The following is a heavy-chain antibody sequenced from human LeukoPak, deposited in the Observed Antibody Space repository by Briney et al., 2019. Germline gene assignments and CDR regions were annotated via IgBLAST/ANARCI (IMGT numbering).Heavy chain of an antibody. D-gene: IGHD5-24*01. CDR3: ARDRRDGYNYATKYYFDY. V-gene: IGHV4-59*11. J-gene: IGHJ4*02. CDR1: GGSISSHY. Sequence: SETLSLNCTVSGGSISSHYWSWIRQPPGKGLEWIGYIYYSGSTNYNPSLKSRVTISVDTSKNQFSLKLSSVTAADTAVYYCARDRRDGYNYATKYYFDYWGQGTLVTVSS. CDR2: IYYSGST.